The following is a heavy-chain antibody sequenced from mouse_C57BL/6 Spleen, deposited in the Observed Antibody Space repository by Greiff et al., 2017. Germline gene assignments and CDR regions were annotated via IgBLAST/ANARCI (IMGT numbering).Heavy chain of an antibody. V-gene: IGHV1-18*01. CDR2: INPNNGGT. CDR1: GYTFTDYN. CDR3: ARGDYYGRGGAY. D-gene: IGHD1-2*01. Sequence: EVQLQQSGPELVKPGASVKIPCKASGYTFTDYNIDWVKQSHGKSLEWIGDINPNNGGTIYNQKFKGKATLTVDKSSSTAYMELRSLTSEDTAVYYCARGDYYGRGGAYWGQGTLVTVSA. J-gene: IGHJ3*01.